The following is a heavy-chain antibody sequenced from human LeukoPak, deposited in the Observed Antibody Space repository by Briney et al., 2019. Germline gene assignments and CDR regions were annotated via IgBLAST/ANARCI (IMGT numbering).Heavy chain of an antibody. CDR1: GGSISDGG. V-gene: IGHV4-34*01. Sequence: SETLSLTCTVYGGSISDGGWNWSRQPPGKGLEWIGEISHSGSTNYNPSLKSRVTISVDTSKKQFSLKLSSVTAADTSVYYCGRVEIGASGYAVHLGGPGTRVTVSS. CDR3: GRVEIGASGYAVHL. D-gene: IGHD6-13*01. J-gene: IGHJ1*01. CDR2: ISHSGST.